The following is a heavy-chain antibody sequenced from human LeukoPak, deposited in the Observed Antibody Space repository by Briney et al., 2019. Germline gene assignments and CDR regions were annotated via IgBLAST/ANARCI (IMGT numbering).Heavy chain of an antibody. CDR2: IYYSGST. J-gene: IGHJ3*02. V-gene: IGHV4-59*08. CDR3: ARLVRLSSWYPEPNDAFDI. CDR1: GGSISSYY. D-gene: IGHD6-13*01. Sequence: PSETLSLTCTVSGGSISSYYWSWIRQPPGKGLEWIGYIYYSGSTNYNPSLKSRVTISVDTSKNQFSLKLSSVTAADTAVYYCARLVRLSSWYPEPNDAFDIWGQGTMVTVSS.